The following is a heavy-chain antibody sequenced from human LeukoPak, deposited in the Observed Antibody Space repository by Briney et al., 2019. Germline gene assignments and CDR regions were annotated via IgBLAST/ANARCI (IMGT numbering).Heavy chain of an antibody. CDR1: NDSISSYY. Sequence: PSETLSLTCTVSNDSISSYYWSWIRQPAGKGLEWIGRIYTSGSTNYNPSLKSRVTVSVDTSKKQFTLKLSSVTAADTAVYYCARGFTMVRGPYGWFDPWGQGALVTVSS. D-gene: IGHD3-10*01. CDR2: IYTSGST. V-gene: IGHV4-4*07. CDR3: ARGFTMVRGPYGWFDP. J-gene: IGHJ5*02.